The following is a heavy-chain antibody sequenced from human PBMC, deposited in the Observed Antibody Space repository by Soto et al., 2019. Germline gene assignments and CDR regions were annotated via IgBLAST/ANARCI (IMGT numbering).Heavy chain of an antibody. CDR2: IKSKNEGGTT. V-gene: IGHV3-15*07. CDR3: STLMVGTDYYVDY. Sequence: EVQLVESGGGLVKPGGSLRLSCAASGFTFNNAWMNWVRQAPGKGLEWVGRIKSKNEGGTTDYAAPVKRRFTISRDDSKNTLYLQMNSLKTEDTAMYYCSTLMVGTDYYVDYWGQGTLVTVSS. J-gene: IGHJ4*02. D-gene: IGHD2-8*01. CDR1: GFTFNNAW.